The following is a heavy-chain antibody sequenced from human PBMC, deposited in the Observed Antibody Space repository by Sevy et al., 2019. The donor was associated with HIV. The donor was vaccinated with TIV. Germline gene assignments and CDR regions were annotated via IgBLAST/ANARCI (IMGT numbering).Heavy chain of an antibody. CDR2: ISYDGSRT. J-gene: IGHJ5*01. Sequence: GGSLRLSCAASGFTFSDYTIHWVRQAPGKGLEWVSVISYDGSRTSYADSVKGRFTISRDNSKNTLFLQMNSLRAEDTAVYYCTRVRGLLGWFDSWGQGTLDTVSS. CDR1: GFTFSDYT. V-gene: IGHV3-30*04. CDR3: TRVRGLLGWFDS. D-gene: IGHD3-10*01.